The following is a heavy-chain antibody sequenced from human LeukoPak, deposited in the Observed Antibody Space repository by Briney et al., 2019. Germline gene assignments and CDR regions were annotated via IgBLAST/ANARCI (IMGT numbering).Heavy chain of an antibody. V-gene: IGHV3-30*18. Sequence: GGSLRLSCAASGFTFSSYGMHWVRQAPGKGLEWVAVISYDGSNKYYADSVKGRFTISRDNSKNTLYLQMNSLRAEDTAVYYCAKDRSRSGFSGVSRRGQGTLVTVSS. CDR2: ISYDGSNK. D-gene: IGHD3-10*01. CDR3: AKDRSRSGFSGVSR. J-gene: IGHJ4*02. CDR1: GFTFSSYG.